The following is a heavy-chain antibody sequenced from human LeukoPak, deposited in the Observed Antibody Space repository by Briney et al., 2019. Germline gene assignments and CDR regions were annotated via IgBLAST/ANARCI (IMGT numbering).Heavy chain of an antibody. V-gene: IGHV4-59*01. J-gene: IGHJ3*02. CDR3: ARVVEYCSGGSCYSDAFDI. Sequence: PSETLSLTCTVSGGSISSYHWSWIRQPPGKGLEWIGYIYYSGSTNYNPSLKSRVTISVDTSKNQFSLKLSSVTAADTAVYYCARVVEYCSGGSCYSDAFDIWGQGTMVTVSS. D-gene: IGHD2-15*01. CDR1: GGSISSYH. CDR2: IYYSGST.